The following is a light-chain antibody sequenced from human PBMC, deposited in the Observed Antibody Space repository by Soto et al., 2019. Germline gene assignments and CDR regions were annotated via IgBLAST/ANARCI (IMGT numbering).Light chain of an antibody. V-gene: IGKV1-17*01. J-gene: IGKJ4*01. Sequence: DIQMTQSPSSLSASVGDRVTITCRASQGIRSDLGWYQQTPGKAPKRLIYAASRLESGVPSRFSGSESGTEFTLTISSLQPEDFATYYCLQHNDYPFTFGGGTKVDIK. CDR1: QGIRSD. CDR2: AAS. CDR3: LQHNDYPFT.